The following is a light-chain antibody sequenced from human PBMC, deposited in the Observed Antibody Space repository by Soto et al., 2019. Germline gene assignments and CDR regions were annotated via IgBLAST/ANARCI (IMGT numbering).Light chain of an antibody. CDR1: QSISSN. Sequence: EIVLTQSPATLSLSPGERATLSCRASQSISSNLAWYQQKPGQAPRLLIYAASNRATGIPARFSGSGSGTDFTLTISSLEPEDFAIYHCQQRSNWPLTFGPGTKVDFK. J-gene: IGKJ3*01. CDR3: QQRSNWPLT. V-gene: IGKV3-11*01. CDR2: AAS.